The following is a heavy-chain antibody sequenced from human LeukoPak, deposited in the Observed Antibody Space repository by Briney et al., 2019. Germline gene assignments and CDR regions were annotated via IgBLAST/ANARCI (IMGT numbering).Heavy chain of an antibody. J-gene: IGHJ5*02. CDR3: PKAFLFNWNHESGGWFDT. Sequence: AGSLRLSCAASGVTFSDNGMSWVRHAPGKGLEWVSGISGSGGNTYHADSVTGRFTIYTDNSKKTLYFQMASLRAAQTPVYYCPKAFLFNWNHESGGWFDTWGRGTLVTVSS. CDR1: GVTFSDNG. CDR2: ISGSGGNT. D-gene: IGHD1-14*01. V-gene: IGHV3-23*01.